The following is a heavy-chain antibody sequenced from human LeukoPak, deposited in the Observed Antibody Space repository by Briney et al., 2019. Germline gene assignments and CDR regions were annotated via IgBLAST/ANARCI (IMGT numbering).Heavy chain of an antibody. V-gene: IGHV3-48*01. D-gene: IGHD2/OR15-2a*01. J-gene: IGHJ4*02. CDR3: ARSGLSRFGF. Sequence: LAGGSLRLSCAASGFTFSSYSMNWVRQAPGKGLEWVSYISSSSSTIYYADSVKGRFTISRDNAKNSLYLQMNSLRAEDTAVYYCARSGLSRFGFWGQGTLVTVSS. CDR2: ISSSSSTI. CDR1: GFTFSSYS.